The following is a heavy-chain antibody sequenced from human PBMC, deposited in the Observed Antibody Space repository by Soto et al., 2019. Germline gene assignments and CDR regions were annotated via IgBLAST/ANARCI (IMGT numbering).Heavy chain of an antibody. J-gene: IGHJ4*02. CDR2: IKSISDGETT. CDR3: TRRIAVAGTYYFDY. CDR1: GSTSSHPW. D-gene: IGHD6-19*01. Sequence: LLVESGGGFVQPGGSLRLSCLASGSTSSHPWMDWVRQAPGKGLEWVGRIKSISDGETTNYAASVAGRFTISRDDSKNTLFLHVNSLKTEDTGVYYCTRRIAVAGTYYFDYWGQGTLVTVSS. V-gene: IGHV3-15*07.